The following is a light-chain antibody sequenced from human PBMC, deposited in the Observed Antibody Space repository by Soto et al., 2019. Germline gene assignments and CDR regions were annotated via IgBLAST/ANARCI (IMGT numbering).Light chain of an antibody. CDR1: GSTIGAGYD. J-gene: IGLJ2*01. CDR3: QSYDSSLSVV. Sequence: QPVLTQPPSVSGAPGQRVTIFCTGSGSTIGAGYDVHWYQRLPGTAPRLLIYDNTNRPSGVPDRFSGSKSGTSASLAISGLQAEDEADYYCQSYDSSLSVVFGGGTKLTVL. V-gene: IGLV1-40*01. CDR2: DNT.